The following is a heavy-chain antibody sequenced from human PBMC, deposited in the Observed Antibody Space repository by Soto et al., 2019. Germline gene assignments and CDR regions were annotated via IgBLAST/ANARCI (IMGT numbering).Heavy chain of an antibody. CDR2: IYYSGST. J-gene: IGHJ4*02. Sequence: QVQLQESGPGLVKPSETLSLTCTVSGGSISSYYWSWIRQPPGKGLEWIGYIYYSGSTNYNPSLKSRVTISVAPSKNPIPLKPSSVTAADTAVYYCARLGGWSVDYWGQGTLVTVSS. V-gene: IGHV4-59*08. CDR1: GGSISSYY. D-gene: IGHD3-16*01. CDR3: ARLGGWSVDY.